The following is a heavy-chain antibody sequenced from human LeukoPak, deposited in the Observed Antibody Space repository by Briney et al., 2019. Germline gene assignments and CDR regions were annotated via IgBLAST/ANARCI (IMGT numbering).Heavy chain of an antibody. CDR3: ATIIARPGGMGYFDC. CDR2: IYYSGST. CDR1: GGSFSTYY. V-gene: IGHV4-59*05. Sequence: NTSETLSLTCTVSGGSFSTYYWGWIRQPPGKGLEWIGSIYYSGSTYYNPSLKSRVTISVDSSKNHFSLKLSSVSAADTAVYYCATIIARPGGMGYFDCWGQGTLVTVSS. D-gene: IGHD6-6*01. J-gene: IGHJ4*02.